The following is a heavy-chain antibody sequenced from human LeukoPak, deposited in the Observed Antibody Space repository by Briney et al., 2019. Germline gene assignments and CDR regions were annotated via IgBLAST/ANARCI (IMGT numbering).Heavy chain of an antibody. CDR3: ARADYDSSGPILYFDY. CDR2: IYTSGST. V-gene: IGHV4-4*07. D-gene: IGHD3-22*01. CDR1: GGSISSYY. J-gene: IGHJ4*02. Sequence: SETLSLTCTVSGGSISSYYWSWIRQPAGKGLEWIGRIYTSGSTNYNPSLKSRVTMSVDTSKNQFSLKLSSVTAADTAVYYCARADYDSSGPILYFDYWGQGTLVTVSS.